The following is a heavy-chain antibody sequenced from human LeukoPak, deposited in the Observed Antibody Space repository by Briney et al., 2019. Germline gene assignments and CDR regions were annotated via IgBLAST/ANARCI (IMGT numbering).Heavy chain of an antibody. J-gene: IGHJ3*02. V-gene: IGHV1-69*04. CDR3: ALWFGELSAFDI. CDR1: GGTFSSYA. D-gene: IGHD3-10*01. Sequence: ASVKVSCKASGGTFSSYAISWVRQAPGQGLEWMGRIIPIFGIANYAQKFQGRVTITADKSTSAAYMELSSLRSEDTAVYYCALWFGELSAFDIWGQGTMVTVSS. CDR2: IIPIFGIA.